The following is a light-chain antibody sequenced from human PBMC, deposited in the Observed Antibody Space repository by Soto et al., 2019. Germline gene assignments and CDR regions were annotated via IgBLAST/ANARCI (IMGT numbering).Light chain of an antibody. J-gene: IGKJ1*01. CDR3: QKYNNWPPWT. CDR1: QSVSSN. Sequence: EMVLTQSPATLSLSPGERATLSCEASQSVSSNLAWYQQKPGPAPRLLIYGASTRANGIPDRFSGSGSGTEFTLTISSLQSEDFAVYYCQKYNNWPPWTFGQGTKVDIK. CDR2: GAS. V-gene: IGKV3-15*01.